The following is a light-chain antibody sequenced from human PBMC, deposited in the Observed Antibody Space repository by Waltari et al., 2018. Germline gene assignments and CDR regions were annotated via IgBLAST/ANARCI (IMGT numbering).Light chain of an antibody. V-gene: IGKV1-33*01. Sequence: DIQMTQSPSSLSASVRDRVTITCQASQDIGNYLNGYQQKPGRAPALLIFDASNLKTGVPSRFSGSRSGTDFTLTISSLQPEDIATYYCHQYDNLPLTFGGGTKVEIK. CDR1: QDIGNY. CDR3: HQYDNLPLT. CDR2: DAS. J-gene: IGKJ4*01.